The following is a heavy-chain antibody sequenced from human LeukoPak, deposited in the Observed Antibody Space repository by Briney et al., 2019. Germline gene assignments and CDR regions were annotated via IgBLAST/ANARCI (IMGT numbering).Heavy chain of an antibody. CDR1: GFTFDDYA. J-gene: IGHJ5*02. Sequence: GRSLRLSCAASGFTFDDYAMHWVRQAPGKGLEWVSGISWNSGSIGYADSVKGRFTISRDNAKNSLYLQMNSLRAEDTALYYCAKAPGVLGWFDPWGQGTLVTVSS. V-gene: IGHV3-9*01. D-gene: IGHD2-8*01. CDR3: AKAPGVLGWFDP. CDR2: ISWNSGSI.